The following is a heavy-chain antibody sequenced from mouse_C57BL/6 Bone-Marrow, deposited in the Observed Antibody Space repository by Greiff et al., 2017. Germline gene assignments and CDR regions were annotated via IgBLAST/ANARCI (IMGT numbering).Heavy chain of an antibody. CDR1: GYTFTDYN. Sequence: EVQLQQSGPELVKPGASVKIPCKASGYTFTDYNMDWVKQSHGKSLEWIGDINPNNGGTIYNQKFKGKATLTVDKSSSTAYMELRSLTSEDTAVYYCASGYGKGCAYWGQGTLVTVSA. D-gene: IGHD2-10*02. CDR2: INPNNGGT. V-gene: IGHV1-18*01. CDR3: ASGYGKGCAY. J-gene: IGHJ3*01.